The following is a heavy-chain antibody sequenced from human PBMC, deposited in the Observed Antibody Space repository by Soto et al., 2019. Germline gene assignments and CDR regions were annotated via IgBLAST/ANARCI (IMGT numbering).Heavy chain of an antibody. D-gene: IGHD3-3*01. CDR2: MNPNSGNT. J-gene: IGHJ6*02. Sequence: QVQLVQSGAEVKKPGASVKVSCKASGYTFTSYDINWVRQATGQGLEWMGWMNPNSGNTGYAQKFQGRVNMTRNTSISTAYMELSSLRSEDTAVYYCARGRSDGAENYYYYGMDVWGQGTTVTVSS. V-gene: IGHV1-8*01. CDR1: GYTFTSYD. CDR3: ARGRSDGAENYYYYGMDV.